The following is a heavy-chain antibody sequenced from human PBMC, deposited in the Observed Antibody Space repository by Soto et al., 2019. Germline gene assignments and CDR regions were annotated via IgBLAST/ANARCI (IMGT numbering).Heavy chain of an antibody. Sequence: QVQLVQSGAEVKKPGASVKVSCKASGYSFSSYAIHWVRQAPGQRLEWMGWINAGNGHTNCSQKFQDRVTITRDTSATTVYMELSSLTSEDTAVYYCARMETGRVVTRPNWLDPWGQGTLVTVSS. J-gene: IGHJ5*02. CDR2: INAGNGHT. D-gene: IGHD2-21*02. CDR1: GYSFSSYA. V-gene: IGHV1-3*01. CDR3: ARMETGRVVTRPNWLDP.